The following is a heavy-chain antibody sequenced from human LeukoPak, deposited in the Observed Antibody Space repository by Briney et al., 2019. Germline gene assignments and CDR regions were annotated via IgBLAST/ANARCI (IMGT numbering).Heavy chain of an antibody. V-gene: IGHV3-7*01. D-gene: IGHD2-2*02. Sequence: GGSLRLSCAASGFTFSSYWMSWVRQAPGKGLEWVANIKQDGSEKSYVDSVKGRFTISRDNAKNSLYLQMNSLRAEDTGVYYCARYCSSSSCYKGFDYWGQGTLVTDSS. J-gene: IGHJ4*02. CDR1: GFTFSSYW. CDR3: ARYCSSSSCYKGFDY. CDR2: IKQDGSEK.